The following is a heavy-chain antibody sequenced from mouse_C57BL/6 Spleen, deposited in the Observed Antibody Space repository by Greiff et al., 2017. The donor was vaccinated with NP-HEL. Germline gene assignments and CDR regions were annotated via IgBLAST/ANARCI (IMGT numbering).Heavy chain of an antibody. CDR1: GFTFSSYG. D-gene: IGHD1-1*01. CDR2: ISSGGSYT. Sequence: EVKLMESGGDLVKPGGSLKLSCAASGFTFSSYGMSWVRQTPDKRLEWVATISSGGSYTYYPDSVKGRFTISRDNAKNTLYLQMSSLKSEDTAMYYCARPYGSSPYFDYWGQGTTLTVSS. V-gene: IGHV5-6*01. J-gene: IGHJ2*01. CDR3: ARPYGSSPYFDY.